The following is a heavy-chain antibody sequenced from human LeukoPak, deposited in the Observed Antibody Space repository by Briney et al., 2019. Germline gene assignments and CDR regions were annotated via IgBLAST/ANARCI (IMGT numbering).Heavy chain of an antibody. V-gene: IGHV1-18*04. CDR3: ARVFSPYGSGSYSD. J-gene: IGHJ4*02. Sequence: ASVKVSCKAPGYTFTSYGISWVRQAPGQGLEWMGWISAYNGNTNYAQKLQGRVTMTTDTSTSTAYMELRSLRSDDTAVYYCARVFSPYGSGSYSDWGQGTLVTVSS. D-gene: IGHD3-10*01. CDR1: GYTFTSYG. CDR2: ISAYNGNT.